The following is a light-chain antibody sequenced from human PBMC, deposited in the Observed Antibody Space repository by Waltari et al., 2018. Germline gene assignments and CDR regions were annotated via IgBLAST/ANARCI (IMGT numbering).Light chain of an antibody. V-gene: IGKV2-28*01. CDR3: MQALQTPRT. CDR2: LGS. J-gene: IGKJ1*01. CDR1: QSLLFSNGYNY. Sequence: DIVMTLSPLSLPVTPGESASISCRSSQSLLFSNGYNYLDWYLQKPGQSPQLLISLGSNRASGVPDRFSGSSSGTVFTLKISRVEAEDVGVYYCMQALQTPRTFGQGTTVEIK.